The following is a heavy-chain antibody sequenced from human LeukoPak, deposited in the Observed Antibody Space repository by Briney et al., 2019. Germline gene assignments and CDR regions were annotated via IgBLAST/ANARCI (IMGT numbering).Heavy chain of an antibody. CDR3: ARGSIRAAAGPADY. D-gene: IGHD6-13*01. CDR1: GYTFTGYY. J-gene: IGHJ4*02. CDR2: INPNSGGT. V-gene: IGHV1-2*02. Sequence: ASVKVSCKASGYTFTGYYMHWVRQAPGQGLEWMGWINPNSGGTNYAQKLQGRVTVTRDTSISTAYMELSRLRSDDTAVYYCARGSIRAAAGPADYWGQGTLVTVSS.